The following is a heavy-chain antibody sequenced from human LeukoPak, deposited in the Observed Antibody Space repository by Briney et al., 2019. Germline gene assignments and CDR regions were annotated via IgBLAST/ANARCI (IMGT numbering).Heavy chain of an antibody. V-gene: IGHV4-39*01. CDR3: ARHIAVAGTDWFDP. J-gene: IGHJ5*02. CDR1: GGSISSSSYY. D-gene: IGHD6-19*01. Sequence: PSETLSLTCTVSGGSISSSSYYWGWIRQPPGKGLEWIGSIYYSGSTYCNPSLKSRVTISVDTSKNQFSLKLSSVTAADTAVYYCARHIAVAGTDWFDPWGQGTLVTVSS. CDR2: IYYSGST.